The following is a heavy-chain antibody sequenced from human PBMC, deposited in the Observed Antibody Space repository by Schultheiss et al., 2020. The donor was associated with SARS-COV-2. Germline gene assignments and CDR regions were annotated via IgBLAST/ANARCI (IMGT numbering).Heavy chain of an antibody. CDR1: GFTFDDYG. CDR2: IWYDGSNK. V-gene: IGHV3-33*08. J-gene: IGHJ4*02. Sequence: SLKISCAASGFTFDDYGMHWVRQAPGKGLEWVALIWYDGSNKYYADSVRGRFTISRDNSKNTLSLQMNSLRVEDTAVYYCARDRGNWYDFDYWGQGTLVTVSS. CDR3: ARDRGNWYDFDY. D-gene: IGHD1-20*01.